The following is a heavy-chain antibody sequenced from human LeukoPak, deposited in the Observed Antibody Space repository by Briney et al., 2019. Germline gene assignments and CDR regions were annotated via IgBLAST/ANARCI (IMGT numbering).Heavy chain of an antibody. CDR1: GFTFSSYA. Sequence: AGGSLRLSCAASGFTFSSYAMTWVRQAPGKGLEWVSFISGSDSSTYYAGSVQGRFTISRDNSKNTLYLQMNSLRAEDTAVYYCAKEMRRDIVVVPAAIRNWGQGTLVTVSS. V-gene: IGHV3-23*01. J-gene: IGHJ4*02. CDR3: AKEMRRDIVVVPAAIRN. CDR2: ISGSDSST. D-gene: IGHD2-2*02.